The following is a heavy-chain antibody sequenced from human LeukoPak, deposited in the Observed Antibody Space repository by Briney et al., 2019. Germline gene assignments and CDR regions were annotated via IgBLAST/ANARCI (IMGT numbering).Heavy chain of an antibody. CDR2: IYYSGST. V-gene: IGHV4-31*02. D-gene: IGHD3-10*01. Sequence: LRLSCAASGFTFSSYSMNWVRQAPGKGLEWIGYIYYSGSTYYNPSLKNRVTISVDTSKNQFSLKLSSVTAADTAMYYCARETYYGSGSYVLDYWGQGTLVTVSS. J-gene: IGHJ4*02. CDR1: GFTFSSYS. CDR3: ARETYYGSGSYVLDY.